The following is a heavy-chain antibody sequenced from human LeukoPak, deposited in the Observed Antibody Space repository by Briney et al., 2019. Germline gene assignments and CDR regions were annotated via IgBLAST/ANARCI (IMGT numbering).Heavy chain of an antibody. CDR1: GDSVSSNSAA. J-gene: IGHJ3*02. CDR2: TYYRSKWYN. Sequence: SQTLSLTCAISGDSVSSNSAAWNWIRRSPSRGLEWLGRTYYRSKWYNDYAVSVKSRITINPDTSKNQFPLQLNSVTPEDTAVYYCARGEGATNAFDIWGQGTMVTVSS. D-gene: IGHD1-26*01. CDR3: ARGEGATNAFDI. V-gene: IGHV6-1*01.